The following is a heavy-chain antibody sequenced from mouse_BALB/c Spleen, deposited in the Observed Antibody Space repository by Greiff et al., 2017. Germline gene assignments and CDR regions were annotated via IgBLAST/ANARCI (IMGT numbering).Heavy chain of an antibody. D-gene: IGHD1-1*01. J-gene: IGHJ3*01. Sequence: EVNVVESGGGLVKPGGSLKLSCAASGFTFSSYAMSWVRQTPEKRLEWVASISSGGSTYYPDSVKGRFTISRDNARNILYLQMSSLRSEDTAMYYCARGDYGSSPWFAYWGQGTLVTVSA. CDR1: GFTFSSYA. CDR2: ISSGGST. CDR3: ARGDYGSSPWFAY. V-gene: IGHV5-6-5*01.